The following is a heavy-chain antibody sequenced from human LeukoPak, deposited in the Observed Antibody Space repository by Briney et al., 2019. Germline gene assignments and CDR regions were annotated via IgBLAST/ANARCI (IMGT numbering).Heavy chain of an antibody. Sequence: GGSLRLSCAASGFTLTSYAMNWVRQTPGKGLEWVSVISGDGGSTFYADSVNGRFTISRDNSKNTLFLQMNSLRADDTALYYCAEGTATSCYTGFDYWGQGTLVTVSS. J-gene: IGHJ4*02. CDR2: ISGDGGST. D-gene: IGHD2-2*02. V-gene: IGHV3-23*01. CDR1: GFTLTSYA. CDR3: AEGTATSCYTGFDY.